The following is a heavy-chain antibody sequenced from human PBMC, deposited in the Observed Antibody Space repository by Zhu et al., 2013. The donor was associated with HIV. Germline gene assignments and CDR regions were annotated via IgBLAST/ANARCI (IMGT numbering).Heavy chain of an antibody. D-gene: IGHD3-9*01. Sequence: QVHLVQSGPEVKKPGASVKVSCKTSGYMFDTYGISWVRQAPGEGLEWMGWINTHNGDTRYAEKLQGRVTMTIDSFTRTVYMDLRSLTSDDTAVYFCARDISLRYFDWSHYGMDVWGQGTTVTVSS. V-gene: IGHV1-18*01. CDR1: GYMFDTYG. CDR2: INTHNGDT. J-gene: IGHJ6*02. CDR3: ARDISLRYFDWSHYGMDV.